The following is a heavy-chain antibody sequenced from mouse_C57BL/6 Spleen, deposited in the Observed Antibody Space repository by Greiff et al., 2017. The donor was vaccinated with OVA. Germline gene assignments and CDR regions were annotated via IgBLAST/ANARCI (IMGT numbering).Heavy chain of an antibody. CDR1: GYAFSSSW. CDR3: ARDYGSSPYYFDD. J-gene: IGHJ2*01. V-gene: IGHV1-82*01. Sequence: QVQLKESGPELVKPGASVKLSCKASGYAFSSSWMNWVKQRPGKGLEWIGRIYPGDGDTNYTGRFKGKATLTADKSSSTAYMQLSSLTSEDSAVYFCARDYGSSPYYFDDGGQGTTLTVSS. CDR2: IYPGDGDT. D-gene: IGHD1-1*01.